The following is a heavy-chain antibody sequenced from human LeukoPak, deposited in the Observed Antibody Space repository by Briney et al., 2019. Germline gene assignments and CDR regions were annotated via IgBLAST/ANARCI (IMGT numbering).Heavy chain of an antibody. V-gene: IGHV1-2*04. CDR1: GYTFTCYY. CDR2: INSNRGGT. D-gene: IGHD6-19*01. J-gene: IGHJ4*02. CDR3: ARSSGWYSDDYFDY. Sequence: ASVKVSCKASGYTFTCYYMHWVRQAPGQGLAWMGCINSNRGGTHYAQKFQGWGTMTRDTSISTAYMELSRLKPDDTAVYYCARSSGWYSDDYFDYRGQGTLVTVSP.